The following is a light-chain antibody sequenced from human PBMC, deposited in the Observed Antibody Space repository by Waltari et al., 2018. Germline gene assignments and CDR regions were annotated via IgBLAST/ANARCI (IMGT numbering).Light chain of an antibody. J-gene: IGKJ1*01. CDR2: DAS. CDR3: QMYVRLPVT. Sequence: EIVLTQSPGTLSLSPGERATLSCRASQSGGRSLAWYQQKPGQAPRLLIFDASNRATAIPERFSGSGSGTDFSLTISRLEPEDFAVYYCQMYVRLPVTFGQGTKVEIK. CDR1: QSGGRS. V-gene: IGKV3-20*01.